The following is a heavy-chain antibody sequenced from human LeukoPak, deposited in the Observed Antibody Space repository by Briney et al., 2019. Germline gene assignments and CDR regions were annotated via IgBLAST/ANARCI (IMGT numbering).Heavy chain of an antibody. J-gene: IGHJ4*02. CDR3: ARDREGGCLDY. CDR1: YGSISSYY. Sequence: SETLSLTCTVAYGSISSYYWSLIRQPPGKGLEWIGYIHYSGSTNYNPSLKSRVTISVDTSKNQFSLKLSSVTAADTAVYYCARDREGGCLDYCVQGTLVTVSS. D-gene: IGHD6-19*01. V-gene: IGHV4-59*08. CDR2: IHYSGST.